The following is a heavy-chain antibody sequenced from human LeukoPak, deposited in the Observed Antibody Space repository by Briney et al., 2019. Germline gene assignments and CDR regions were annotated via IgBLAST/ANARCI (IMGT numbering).Heavy chain of an antibody. D-gene: IGHD5-18*01. V-gene: IGHV3-30-3*01. CDR3: APAPPDTAMVTVGY. CDR2: ISYDGSNK. CDR1: GFTFSSYA. J-gene: IGHJ4*02. Sequence: GGSLRLSCAASGFTFSSYAVHWVRQAPGKGLEWVAVISYDGSNKYYADSVKGRFTISRDNSKNTLYLQMNSLRAEDTAVYYCAPAPPDTAMVTVGYWGQGTLVTVSS.